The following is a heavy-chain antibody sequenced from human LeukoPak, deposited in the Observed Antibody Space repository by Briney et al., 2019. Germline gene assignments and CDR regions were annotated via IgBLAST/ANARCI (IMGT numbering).Heavy chain of an antibody. CDR2: IKQDESEK. D-gene: IGHD6-6*01. Sequence: GGSLRLSCAASGFTFTNYWMSWVRQAPGRGLEWVANIKQDESEKYYVDSVEGRFTISRDNAKNSLSLRMNSLRGEDTAVYYCVRALGSSSADYWGQGTLVTVSS. V-gene: IGHV3-7*01. J-gene: IGHJ4*02. CDR1: GFTFTNYW. CDR3: VRALGSSSADY.